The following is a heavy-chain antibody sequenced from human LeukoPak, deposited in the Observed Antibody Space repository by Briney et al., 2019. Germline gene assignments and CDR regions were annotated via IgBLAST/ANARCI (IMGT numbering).Heavy chain of an antibody. CDR1: GFTFSSQS. J-gene: IGHJ4*02. D-gene: IGHD4-23*01. Sequence: PGGSLRLSCAASGFTFSSQSMNWVRQAPGKGLEWVSYISYSSSTIYYADSVKGRFTISRDNVKNSVYLQMNSLRVEDTAVYYCARDTVDPPPWGQGALVTVSS. CDR2: ISYSSSTI. CDR3: ARDTVDPPP. V-gene: IGHV3-48*01.